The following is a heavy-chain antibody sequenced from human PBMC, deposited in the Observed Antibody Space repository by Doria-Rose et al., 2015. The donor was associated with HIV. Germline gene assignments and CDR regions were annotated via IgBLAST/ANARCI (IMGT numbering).Heavy chain of an antibody. D-gene: IGHD2-21*02. CDR2: ISGGGDRI. Sequence: SLRLSCAGSGFTFTNYAMSWVRQAPGEGLEWVSGISGGGDRIYYADSVKGRFTISRDNSKKTLYLQMSSLRAEDTAIYYCAKDWRKTVVTVIDYWGQGTLVTVSS. CDR1: GFTFTNYA. J-gene: IGHJ4*02. CDR3: AKDWRKTVVTVIDY. V-gene: IGHV3-23*01.